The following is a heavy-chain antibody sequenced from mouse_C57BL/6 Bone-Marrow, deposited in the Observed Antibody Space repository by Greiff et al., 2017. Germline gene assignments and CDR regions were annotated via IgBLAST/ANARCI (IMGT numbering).Heavy chain of an antibody. Sequence: QVQLKESGAELVRPGTSVKMSCKASGYTFTNYWIGWAKQRPGHGLEWIGDIYPGGGYTNYNEKFKGKATLTADKSSSTAYMQFSSLTSEDSAIYYCARSVDSSGYGAWFAYWGQGTLVTVSA. CDR2: IYPGGGYT. D-gene: IGHD3-2*02. V-gene: IGHV1-63*01. CDR1: GYTFTNYW. J-gene: IGHJ3*01. CDR3: ARSVDSSGYGAWFAY.